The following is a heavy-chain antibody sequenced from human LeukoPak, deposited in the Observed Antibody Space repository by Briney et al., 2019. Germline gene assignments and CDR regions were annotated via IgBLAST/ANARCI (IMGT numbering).Heavy chain of an antibody. CDR3: ARRKSKGYKDDAFDI. CDR1: GFTFSSYW. CDR2: TKGDGSEK. V-gene: IGHV3-7*01. D-gene: IGHD3-10*01. J-gene: IGHJ3*02. Sequence: PGGSLRLSCAASGFTFSSYWMRWVRQAPGKGLEWVANTKGDGSEKYYVDSVKGRFTISRDNARNSLYLQMNSLRAEDTAVYYCARRKSKGYKDDAFDIWGQGTMVTVST.